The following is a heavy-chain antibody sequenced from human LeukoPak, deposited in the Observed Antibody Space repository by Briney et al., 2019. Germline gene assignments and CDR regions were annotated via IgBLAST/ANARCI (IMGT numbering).Heavy chain of an antibody. V-gene: IGHV3-23*01. Sequence: PGGSLRLSCAASGFTFSSYAMSWVRQAPGKGLEWVSAISGSGGSTYYADSVKGRSTISRDNAKDSLYLQMNSLRAEDTAVYYCARGDSGSKDWGQGTLVTVSS. CDR1: GFTFSSYA. J-gene: IGHJ4*02. CDR2: ISGSGGST. D-gene: IGHD5-12*01. CDR3: ARGDSGSKD.